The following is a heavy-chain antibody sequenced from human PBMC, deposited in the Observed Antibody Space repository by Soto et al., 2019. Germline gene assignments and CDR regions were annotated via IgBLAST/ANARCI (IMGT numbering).Heavy chain of an antibody. CDR1: GGSVSDYY. D-gene: IGHD1-26*01. V-gene: IGHV4-59*02. CDR2: IYKSGST. CDR3: ARDQNGSPHFDY. J-gene: IGHJ4*02. Sequence: SETLSLTCSVSGGSVSDYYWSWIRQPPGRGLEWIGYIYKSGSTNYNPSLKSRVTISVDTSKNLFSLKLSSVTAADTAVYYCARDQNGSPHFDYWGQGTLVTVSS.